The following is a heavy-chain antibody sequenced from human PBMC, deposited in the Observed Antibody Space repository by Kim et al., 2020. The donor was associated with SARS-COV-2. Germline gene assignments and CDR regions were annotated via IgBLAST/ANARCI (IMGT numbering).Heavy chain of an antibody. Sequence: SETLSLTCAVYGGSFSGYYWSWIRQPPGKGLEWIGEINHSGSTNYNPPLKSRVTISVDTSKNQFSLKLSSVTAAGTAVYYCARSYDYVWGSYFHKTPRLAPFDYWGQGTLVTVSS. CDR1: GGSFSGYY. D-gene: IGHD3-16*01. V-gene: IGHV4-34*01. CDR2: INHSGST. J-gene: IGHJ4*02. CDR3: ARSYDYVWGSYFHKTPRLAPFDY.